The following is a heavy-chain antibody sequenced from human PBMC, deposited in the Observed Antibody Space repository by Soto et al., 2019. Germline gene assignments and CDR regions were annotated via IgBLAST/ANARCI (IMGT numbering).Heavy chain of an antibody. CDR3: AKYAGNKYSSSWYGGHNYYYGMDV. D-gene: IGHD6-13*01. CDR2: ISGSGGST. CDR1: GFTFSSYA. V-gene: IGHV3-23*01. J-gene: IGHJ6*02. Sequence: GGSLRLSCAASGFTFSSYAMSWVRQAPGKGLEWVSAISGSGGSTYYADSVKGRFTISRDNSKNTLYLQMNSLRAEDTAVYYCAKYAGNKYSSSWYGGHNYYYGMDVWGQGTTVTVSS.